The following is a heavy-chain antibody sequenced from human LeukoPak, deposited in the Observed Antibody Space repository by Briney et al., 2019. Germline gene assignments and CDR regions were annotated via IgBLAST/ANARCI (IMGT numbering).Heavy chain of an antibody. V-gene: IGHV1-18*01. Sequence: ASVKVSCKASGYTFTSYGIGWVRQAPGQGLEWMGWISAYNGNTNYAQKLQGRVTMTTDTSTSTAYMELRSLRSDDTAVYYWARLDCSSTSCYGGLGYWGQGTLVTVSS. CDR3: ARLDCSSTSCYGGLGY. D-gene: IGHD2-2*01. CDR1: GYTFTSYG. J-gene: IGHJ4*02. CDR2: ISAYNGNT.